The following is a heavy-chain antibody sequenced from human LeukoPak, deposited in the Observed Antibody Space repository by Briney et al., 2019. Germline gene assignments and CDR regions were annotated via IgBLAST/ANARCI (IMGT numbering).Heavy chain of an antibody. D-gene: IGHD4-17*01. J-gene: IGHJ5*02. CDR3: ARAGTTVTYNWFDP. CDR2: IYHSGST. Sequence: SETLSLTCAVSGGSISSSNWWSWVRQPPGKGLGWVGEIYHSGSTNYNPSLKSRVTISVDKSKNQFSLKLSSVTAADTAVYYCARAGTTVTYNWFDPWGQGTLVTVSS. V-gene: IGHV4-4*02. CDR1: GGSISSSNW.